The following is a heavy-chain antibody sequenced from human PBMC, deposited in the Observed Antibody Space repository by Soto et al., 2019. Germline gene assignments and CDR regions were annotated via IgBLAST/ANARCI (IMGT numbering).Heavy chain of an antibody. D-gene: IGHD3-3*01. J-gene: IGHJ5*02. Sequence: PSETLSLTCTVSGGSISSHYWSWIRKPPGKGLERIGYIYYSGSTYYNPSLKSRVTISVDTGKNQFALKLSSVTAADTAVYYCARHVRPGYDLWRGYGVPPRAWFDPWGQGTLVTVSS. V-gene: IGHV4-59*04. CDR3: ARHVRPGYDLWRGYGVPPRAWFDP. CDR1: GGSISSHY. CDR2: IYYSGST.